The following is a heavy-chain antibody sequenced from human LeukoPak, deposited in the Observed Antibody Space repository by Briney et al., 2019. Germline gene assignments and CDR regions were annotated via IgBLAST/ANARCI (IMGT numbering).Heavy chain of an antibody. CDR2: IYHSGST. CDR3: ARDKGVRDNWFDP. Sequence: SETLSLTCTVSGYSISSGYYWGWIRQPPGKGLKWIGSIYHSGSTYYNPSLKSRVTISVDTSKNQFSLKLSSVTAADTAVYYCARDKGVRDNWFDPWGQGTLVTASS. V-gene: IGHV4-38-2*02. D-gene: IGHD2-8*01. J-gene: IGHJ5*02. CDR1: GYSISSGYY.